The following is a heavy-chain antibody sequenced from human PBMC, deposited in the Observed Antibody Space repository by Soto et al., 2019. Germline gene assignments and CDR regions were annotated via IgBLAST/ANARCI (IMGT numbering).Heavy chain of an antibody. D-gene: IGHD3-22*01. J-gene: IGHJ4*02. V-gene: IGHV3-30*18. Sequence: QVQLVESGGGVVRLGRSLRLSCAASGLTFSSYGMHWVRQAPGKGLGWVAVISYDGSNKYYADSVKGRFTISRDNSKNTLYLQMNSLRAEDTAVYYCAKEGITMIVVDHWGQGTLVTVSS. CDR3: AKEGITMIVVDH. CDR2: ISYDGSNK. CDR1: GLTFSSYG.